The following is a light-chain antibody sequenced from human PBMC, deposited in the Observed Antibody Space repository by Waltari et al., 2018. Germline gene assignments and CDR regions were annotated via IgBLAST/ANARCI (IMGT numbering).Light chain of an antibody. Sequence: DIVMTQSPDSLAVSLGERATINCRSSRTVFFSSNNKDFLSWYQQRPGQPPKLLIYWASTRESGVPDRFSGSGSGTNFTLTINGLQAEDVAVYYCQQFYITPQTFGQGTRVEIK. V-gene: IGKV4-1*01. CDR1: RTVFFSSNNKDF. CDR2: WAS. J-gene: IGKJ2*01. CDR3: QQFYITPQT.